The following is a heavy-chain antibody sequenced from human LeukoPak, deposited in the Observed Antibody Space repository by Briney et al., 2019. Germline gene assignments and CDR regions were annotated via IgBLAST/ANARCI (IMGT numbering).Heavy chain of an antibody. J-gene: IGHJ4*02. CDR2: ISSSSSYI. V-gene: IGHV3-21*01. D-gene: IGHD6-6*01. Sequence: PGGFLRLSCAASGFTFSSYSMNWVRQAPGKGLEWVSSISSSSSYIYYADSVKGRFTISRDNAKNSLYLQMNSLRAEDTAVYYCKTGSIAARHPDFDYWGQGTLVTVSS. CDR3: KTGSIAARHPDFDY. CDR1: GFTFSSYS.